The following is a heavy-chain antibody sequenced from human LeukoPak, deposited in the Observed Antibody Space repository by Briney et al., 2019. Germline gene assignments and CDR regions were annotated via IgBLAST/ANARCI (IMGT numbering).Heavy chain of an antibody. CDR1: GFTFSSYA. J-gene: IGHJ4*02. Sequence: GGSLRLSCAASGFTFSSYAMSWVRQAPGKGLEWVSSITSSGAATYYADSVKGRSTISRDNSDNTLYLQMNSLRAEDTAVYYCARDGWELPGAYDYWGQGTLVTVSS. V-gene: IGHV3-23*01. D-gene: IGHD1-26*01. CDR3: ARDGWELPGAYDY. CDR2: ITSSGAAT.